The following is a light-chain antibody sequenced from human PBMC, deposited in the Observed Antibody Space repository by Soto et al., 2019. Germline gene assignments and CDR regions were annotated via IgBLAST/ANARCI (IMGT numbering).Light chain of an antibody. J-gene: IGKJ5*01. CDR1: QSLSWGY. Sequence: IVLTQSPGTLSLSPGESATLSCRASQSLSWGYLAWYQHTSDQAPRLLIYGASKRATGIPHRFSGSASGTDFTLTISSLQPEDFATYYCQQSYNTPITFGQGTRLEN. CDR3: QQSYNTPIT. CDR2: GAS. V-gene: IGKV3-20*01.